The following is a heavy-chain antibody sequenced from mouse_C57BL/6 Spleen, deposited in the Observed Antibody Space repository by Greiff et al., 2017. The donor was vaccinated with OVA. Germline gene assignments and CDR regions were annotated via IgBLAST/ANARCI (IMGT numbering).Heavy chain of an antibody. V-gene: IGHV1-66*01. D-gene: IGHD4-1*01. J-gene: IGHJ2*01. Sequence: QVQLQQSGPELVKPGASVKISCKASGYSFTSYYIHWVKQRAGQGLEWIGWIYPGSGNTKYNEKFKGKATLTADTSSSTAYMQLSSLTSEDSEVYYCAKNWDGYYFDYWGQGTTLTVSS. CDR1: GYSFTSYY. CDR3: AKNWDGYYFDY. CDR2: IYPGSGNT.